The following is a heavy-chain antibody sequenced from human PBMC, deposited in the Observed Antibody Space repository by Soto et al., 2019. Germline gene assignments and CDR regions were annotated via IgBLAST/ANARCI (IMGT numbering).Heavy chain of an antibody. J-gene: IGHJ4*02. D-gene: IGHD6-6*01. V-gene: IGHV5-51*01. CDR1: GYSFASYW. CDR2: IYPGDSDT. CDR3: ATSYTSSSPFES. Sequence: GESLQISCKGSGYSFASYWIGWVRQMPGKGLEWMGIIYPGDSDTRYSPSFQGQVTISADKSINTAYLQWSSLKASDTAMFYCATSYTSSSPFESWGQGTLVTVSS.